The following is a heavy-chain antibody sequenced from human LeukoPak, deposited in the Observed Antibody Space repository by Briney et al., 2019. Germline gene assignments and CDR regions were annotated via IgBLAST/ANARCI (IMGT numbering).Heavy chain of an antibody. CDR3: ARDLGSSSH. Sequence: SETLSLTCTVSGGSISSSSYYWGWIRQPPGKGLEWTGSIYYSGSTYYNPSLKSRVTISVDTSKNQFSLKLSSVTAADTAVYYCARDLGSSSHWGQGTLVTVSS. D-gene: IGHD6-13*01. J-gene: IGHJ4*02. CDR2: IYYSGST. V-gene: IGHV4-39*07. CDR1: GGSISSSSYY.